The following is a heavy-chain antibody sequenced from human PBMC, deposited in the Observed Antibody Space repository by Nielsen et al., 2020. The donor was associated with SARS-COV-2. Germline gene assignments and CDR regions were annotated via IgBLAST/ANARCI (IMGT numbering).Heavy chain of an antibody. CDR1: GGSFSGYY. V-gene: IGHV4-34*01. CDR2: IYYSGST. D-gene: IGHD3-16*02. J-gene: IGHJ4*02. Sequence: SETLSLTCAVYGGSFSGYYWSWIRQPPGKGLEWIGSIYYSGSTYYNPSLKSRVTISVDTSKNQFSLKLSSVTAADTAVYHCARVKITFGGVIVPDYFDYWGQGTLVTVSS. CDR3: ARVKITFGGVIVPDYFDY.